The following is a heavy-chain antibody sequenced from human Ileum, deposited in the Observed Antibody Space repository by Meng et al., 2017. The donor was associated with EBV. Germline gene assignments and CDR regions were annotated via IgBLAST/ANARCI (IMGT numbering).Heavy chain of an antibody. CDR2: ISNDGSFP. D-gene: IGHD3-10*01. Sequence: VQMVVSGGGLVQPGRSLSLSCAASGFDFSSYVMHWVRQGPGKGPVWVSRISNDGSFPTYADSVKGRFTISRDNAHNTLYLQMNSLRAEDTAVYYCARGRRFGSGRYALDYWGQGTLVTVSS. CDR1: GFDFSSYV. J-gene: IGHJ4*02. CDR3: ARGRRFGSGRYALDY. V-gene: IGHV3-74*03.